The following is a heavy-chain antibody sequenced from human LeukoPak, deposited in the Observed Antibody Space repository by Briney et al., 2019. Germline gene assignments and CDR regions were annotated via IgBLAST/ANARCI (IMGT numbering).Heavy chain of an antibody. V-gene: IGHV3-23*01. CDR3: AKDFRRVVRGVTNQGTDAFDI. Sequence: TGGSLRLSCAASGFTFSSYAMSWVRQAPGKGLEWVSAISGSGGSTYYADSVKGRFTIPRDNSKNTLYLQMNSLRAEDTAVYYCAKDFRRVVRGVTNQGTDAFDIWGQGTMVTVSS. CDR1: GFTFSSYA. CDR2: ISGSGGST. J-gene: IGHJ3*02. D-gene: IGHD3-10*01.